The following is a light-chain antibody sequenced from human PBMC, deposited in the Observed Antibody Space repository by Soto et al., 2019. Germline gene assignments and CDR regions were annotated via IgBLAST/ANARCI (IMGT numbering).Light chain of an antibody. CDR2: GAS. J-gene: IGKJ1*01. CDR1: QSVSSSL. V-gene: IGKV3-20*01. CDR3: QQYGSSPWT. Sequence: EIVFTHSPGTLSLSPCERATLSFSASQSVSSSLLAWYQQKPGQAPRLLIYGASSRATGIPDRFSGSGSGTDFTLTISRLEPEDFAVYYCQQYGSSPWTFGQGTKV.